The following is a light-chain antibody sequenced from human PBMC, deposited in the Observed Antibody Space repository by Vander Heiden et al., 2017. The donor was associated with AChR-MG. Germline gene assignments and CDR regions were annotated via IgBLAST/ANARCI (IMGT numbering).Light chain of an antibody. CDR3: SAWDKRLSGLR. CDR2: RDN. CDR1: KNNVGYEG. V-gene: IGLV10-54*04. Sequence: QAGLTQAPSVSKDLGQTVTLTCTGNKNNVGYEGAAWLQQHPGHPPKLLSSRDNRRPSGISERFSAARSGNTASLNISGLQPEDEADYDGSAWDKRLSGLRLGGGTKL. J-gene: IGLJ3*02.